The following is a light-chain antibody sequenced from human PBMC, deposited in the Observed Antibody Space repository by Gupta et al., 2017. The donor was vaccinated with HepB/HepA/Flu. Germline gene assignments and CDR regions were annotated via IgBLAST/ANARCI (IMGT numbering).Light chain of an antibody. CDR1: QSINGY. Sequence: DIQMTQSPSSLSASVGDRVTITCRPSQSINGYLNWYQQKPGKAPKLLLHTTSTLQSGVPSRFSGSGSGTDFTLTISRMQPEDFATYYCQQGDTAPFTFGQGTIVDIE. CDR2: TTS. J-gene: IGKJ3*01. CDR3: QQGDTAPFT. V-gene: IGKV1-39*01.